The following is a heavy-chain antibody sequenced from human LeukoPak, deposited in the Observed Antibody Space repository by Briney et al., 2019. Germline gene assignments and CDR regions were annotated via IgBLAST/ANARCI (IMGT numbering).Heavy chain of an antibody. J-gene: IGHJ4*02. CDR2: ISAYNGNT. CDR3: ARGRDSGWNYGYGFDY. D-gene: IGHD1-7*01. CDR1: GYTFTSYG. Sequence: GASVKVSCKASGYTFTSYGISWVRQAPGQGLEWMGWISAYNGNTNYAQKLQGRVTMTTDTSTSTAYMELRSLRSDDTAVYYCARGRDSGWNYGYGFDYWGQGTLVTVSS. V-gene: IGHV1-18*01.